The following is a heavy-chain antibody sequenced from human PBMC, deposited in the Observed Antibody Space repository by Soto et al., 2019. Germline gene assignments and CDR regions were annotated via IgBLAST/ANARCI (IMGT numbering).Heavy chain of an antibody. J-gene: IGHJ3*01. CDR3: ARSPGGYYID. CDR1: GFSFSSYW. V-gene: IGHV3-74*01. CDR2: INTDGSST. Sequence: EVQLVESGGGLVQPGGSLRLSCADSGFSFSSYWMHWLRQGPGKGLVWVARINTDGSSTNYADSVKGRFTISRDNAKNTLYLQMNSLRAEDTAVYYCARSPGGYYIDWGQGTMVTVSS. D-gene: IGHD3-10*01.